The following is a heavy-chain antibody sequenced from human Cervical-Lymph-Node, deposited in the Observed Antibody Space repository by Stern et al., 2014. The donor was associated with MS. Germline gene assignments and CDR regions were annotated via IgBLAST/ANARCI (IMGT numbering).Heavy chain of an antibody. CDR1: GNSFTSYW. CDR2: IYPGDSDT. V-gene: IGHV5-51*01. J-gene: IGHJ4*02. Sequence: QLVQSGAEVKKPGESLKISCKGSGNSFTSYWIGWVGQMPGKGLEWMGLIYPGDSDTRYSPSFFGQVTISVDKSITTAYLQWSSLKASDTAMYYCARLRTDYGALDYWGQGTLVTVSS. D-gene: IGHD4-17*01. CDR3: ARLRTDYGALDY.